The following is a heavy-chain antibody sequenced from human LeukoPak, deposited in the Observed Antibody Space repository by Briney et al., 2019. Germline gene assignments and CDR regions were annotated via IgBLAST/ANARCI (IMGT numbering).Heavy chain of an antibody. CDR3: ARGRGYSYGYEYYFDY. V-gene: IGHV1-2*02. CDR2: INPNSGGT. D-gene: IGHD5-18*01. CDR1: GYTFTGYY. Sequence: ASVKVSRKASGYTFTGYYMHWVRQAPGQGLEWMGWINPNSGGTNYAQKFQGRVTMTRDTSISTAYMELSRLRSDDTAVYYCARGRGYSYGYEYYFDYWGQGTLVTVPS. J-gene: IGHJ4*02.